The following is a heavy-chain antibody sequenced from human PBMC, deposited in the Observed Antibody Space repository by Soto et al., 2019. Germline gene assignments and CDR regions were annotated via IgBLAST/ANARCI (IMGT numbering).Heavy chain of an antibody. Sequence: ASVKVSCKASGGTFSSYAISWVRQAPGQGLEWMGGIIPIFGTANYAQKFQGRVTITADESTSTAYMELSSLRSEDTAVYYCERDDPTIFGVVPPYYYYGMDVWGQGTTVTVSS. V-gene: IGHV1-69*13. CDR2: IIPIFGTA. J-gene: IGHJ6*02. CDR1: GGTFSSYA. D-gene: IGHD3-3*01. CDR3: ERDDPTIFGVVPPYYYYGMDV.